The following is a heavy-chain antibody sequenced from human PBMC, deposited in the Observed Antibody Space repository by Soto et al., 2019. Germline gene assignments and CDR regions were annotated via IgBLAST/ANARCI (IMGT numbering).Heavy chain of an antibody. Sequence: QVQLQQWGAGLLKPSETLSLTCAVYGGSFSGYYWSWIRQPPGKGLEWIGEINHSGSTNYNPSLKSRVTISVDTSKHQFSLKLSSVTAADTAVYYCARGSIMVPFDYWGQGTLVTVSS. CDR1: GGSFSGYY. J-gene: IGHJ4*02. CDR3: ARGSIMVPFDY. D-gene: IGHD3-10*01. CDR2: INHSGST. V-gene: IGHV4-34*01.